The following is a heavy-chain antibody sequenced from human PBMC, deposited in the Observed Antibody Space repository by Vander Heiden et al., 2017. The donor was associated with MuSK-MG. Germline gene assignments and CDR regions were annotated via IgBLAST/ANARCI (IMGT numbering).Heavy chain of an antibody. V-gene: IGHV1-2*06. J-gene: IGHJ5*02. CDR2: INPNSGGT. CDR3: ARLLVVVPAAIRGPWFDP. CDR1: GYTFTGYY. Sequence: QVQLVQSGAEVKKPGASVKVSCKASGYTFTGYYMHWVRQAPGQGLEWMGRINPNSGGTNYAKKLQGRVTMTRDTSISTAYRELSRLRSEETAVYYCARLLVVVPAAIRGPWFDPWGQGTLVTVSS. D-gene: IGHD2-2*01.